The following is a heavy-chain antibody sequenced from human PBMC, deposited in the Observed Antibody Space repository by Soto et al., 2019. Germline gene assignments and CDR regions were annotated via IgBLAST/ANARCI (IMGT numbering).Heavy chain of an antibody. CDR3: ARGPFYGSGSYYKLTYYYGMDV. V-gene: IGHV4-34*01. J-gene: IGHJ6*02. Sequence: SETLSLTCAVYGGSLSGYYWSWIRQPPGKGLEWIGEINHSGSTNYNPSLKSRVTISVDTSKNQFSLKLSSVTAADTAVYYCARGPFYGSGSYYKLTYYYGMDVWGQGTTDTVSS. CDR1: GGSLSGYY. CDR2: INHSGST. D-gene: IGHD3-10*01.